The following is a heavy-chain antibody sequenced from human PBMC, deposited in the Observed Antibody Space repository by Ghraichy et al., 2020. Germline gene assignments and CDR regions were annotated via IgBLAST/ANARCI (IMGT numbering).Heavy chain of an antibody. CDR2: IYTSGST. D-gene: IGHD2-15*01. CDR3: ARDHCSGGSCDSYYYYGMDV. V-gene: IGHV4-4*07. CDR1: GGSISSYY. J-gene: IGHJ6*02. Sequence: SETLSLTCTVSGGSISSYYWSWIRQPAGKGLEWIGRIYTSGSTNYNPSLKSRVTMSVDTSKNQFSLKLSSVTAADTAVYYCARDHCSGGSCDSYYYYGMDVWGQGTTVTVSS.